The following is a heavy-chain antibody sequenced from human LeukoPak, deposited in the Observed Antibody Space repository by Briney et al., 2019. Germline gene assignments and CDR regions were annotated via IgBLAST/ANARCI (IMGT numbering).Heavy chain of an antibody. V-gene: IGHV4-39*01. CDR1: GGSISSSSYY. J-gene: IGHJ4*02. CDR3: ARLGPGLFDY. Sequence: PSETLSLTCTVSGGSISSSSYYWGWIRRPPGKGLEWIGSIYYSGSTYYNPSLKSRVTISVDTSKNQFSLKLSSVTAADTAVYYCARLGPGLFDYWGQGTLVTVSS. CDR2: IYYSGST.